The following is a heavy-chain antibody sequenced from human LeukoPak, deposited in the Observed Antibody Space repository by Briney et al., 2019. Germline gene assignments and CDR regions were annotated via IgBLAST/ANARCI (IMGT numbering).Heavy chain of an antibody. Sequence: SQTLSLACTVSGGSISSGDYYWSWIRQPPGKGPEWIGYIYYSGSTYYNPSLKSRVTISVDTSKNQFSLKLSSVTAADTAVYYCARSLARRWFDPWGQGTLVTVSS. J-gene: IGHJ5*02. D-gene: IGHD3-3*02. CDR2: IYYSGST. CDR1: GGSISSGDYY. V-gene: IGHV4-30-4*08. CDR3: ARSLARRWFDP.